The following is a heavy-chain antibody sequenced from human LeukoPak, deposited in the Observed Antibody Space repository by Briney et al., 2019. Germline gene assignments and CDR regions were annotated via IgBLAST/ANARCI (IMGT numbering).Heavy chain of an antibody. CDR3: ARDRIYDSNKQGWFDP. Sequence: SGGSLRLSCAASGFTFSSYWMHWVRHAPGKGLVWVSRINSDGSSTNYADAVKGRFTISRDNAENTLYLQMNSLRPEDTAVYYCARDRIYDSNKQGWFDPWGQGILVTVSS. CDR1: GFTFSSYW. V-gene: IGHV3-74*01. CDR2: INSDGSST. J-gene: IGHJ5*02. D-gene: IGHD3-22*01.